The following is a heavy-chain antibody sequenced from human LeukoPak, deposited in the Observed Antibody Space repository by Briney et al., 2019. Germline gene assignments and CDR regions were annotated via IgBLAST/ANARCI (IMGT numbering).Heavy chain of an antibody. D-gene: IGHD3-22*01. CDR2: IIPIFGTA. V-gene: IGHV1-69*05. J-gene: IGHJ5*02. CDR1: GYTFTSYG. CDR3: ARCITMIAVGGSWFDP. Sequence: SVKVSCKASGYTFTSYGISWVRQAPGQGLEWMGGIIPIFGTANYAQKFQGRVTITTDESTSTAYMELSSLRSEDTAVYYCARCITMIAVGGSWFDPWGQGTLVTVSS.